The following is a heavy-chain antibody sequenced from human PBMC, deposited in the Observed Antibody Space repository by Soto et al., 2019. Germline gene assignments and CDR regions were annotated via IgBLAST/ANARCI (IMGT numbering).Heavy chain of an antibody. J-gene: IGHJ5*02. D-gene: IGHD2-2*01. CDR2: IVAGSGNT. CDR3: ARSLTQIGVVRAAIRWFDP. V-gene: IGHV1-58*02. Sequence: SVKVSCKASGFTFTSSAMQWVRQARGQRLEWIGWIVAGSGNTNYAQKLQARATMTTDTSTSTAYMELSSLRSEDTAVYYCARSLTQIGVVRAAIRWFDPWGQGTLVTVSS. CDR1: GFTFTSSA.